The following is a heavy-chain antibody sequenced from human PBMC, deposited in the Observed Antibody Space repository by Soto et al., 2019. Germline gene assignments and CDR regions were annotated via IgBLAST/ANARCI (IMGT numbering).Heavy chain of an antibody. V-gene: IGHV1-8*01. Sequence: QVQLVQSGAEVKKPGASVKVSCKASGYTFTSYDINWVRQATGQGLEWMGWMNPNSGNTGYAQKFQGRDTMTRNTSISTAYMELSSVRSEDTAVYYCERDHRAWRWFDPWGQGTLVTVSS. J-gene: IGHJ5*02. CDR3: ERDHRAWRWFDP. CDR1: GYTFTSYD. CDR2: MNPNSGNT. D-gene: IGHD3-3*01.